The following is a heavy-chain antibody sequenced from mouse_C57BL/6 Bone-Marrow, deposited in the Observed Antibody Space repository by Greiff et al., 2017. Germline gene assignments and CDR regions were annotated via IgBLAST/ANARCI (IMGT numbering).Heavy chain of an antibody. CDR3: TIGGPYGHDLDY. CDR1: GFNIKDYY. CDR2: IDPEDGDT. D-gene: IGHD2-2*01. Sequence: VQLQQSGAELVRPGASVKLSCTASGFNIKDYYMHWVKQRPEQGLEWIGRIDPEDGDTEYAPKFQGKATMTADTSSNTAYLQLSSLTSEDTAVYYCTIGGPYGHDLDYWGKGTTLTVSS. J-gene: IGHJ2*01. V-gene: IGHV14-1*01.